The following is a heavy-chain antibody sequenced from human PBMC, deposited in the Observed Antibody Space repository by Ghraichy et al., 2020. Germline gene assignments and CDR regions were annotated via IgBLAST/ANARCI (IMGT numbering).Heavy chain of an antibody. CDR1: GFTFSGSA. J-gene: IGHJ3*02. CDR3: TVFLYYDSSGYTLDAFDI. V-gene: IGHV3-73*01. CDR2: IRSKANSYAT. D-gene: IGHD3-22*01. Sequence: AGSLRLSCAASGFTFSGSAMHWVRQASGKGLEWVGRIRSKANSYATAYAASVKGRFTISRDDSKNTAYLQMNSLKTEDPAVYYCTVFLYYDSSGYTLDAFDIWGQGTMVTVSS.